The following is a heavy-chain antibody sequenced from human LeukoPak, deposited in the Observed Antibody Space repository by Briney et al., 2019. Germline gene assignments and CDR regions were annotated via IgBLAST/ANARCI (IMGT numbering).Heavy chain of an antibody. CDR2: IYYSGTT. CDR3: ARFKQLGRSFDS. CDR1: GVSIGKTSYY. J-gene: IGHJ4*02. Sequence: SETLSLTCTVSGVSIGKTSYYWGWIRQPQGKGREGIGNIYYSGTTYYNPSLKSRVTISVDTSKNQFSLTLNSETAADTAVYFCARFKQLGRSFDSWGLGSLVTVSS. D-gene: IGHD1-1*01. V-gene: IGHV4-39*07.